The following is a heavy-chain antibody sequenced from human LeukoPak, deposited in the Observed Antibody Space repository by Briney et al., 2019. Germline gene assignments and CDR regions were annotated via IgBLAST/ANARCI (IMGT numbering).Heavy chain of an antibody. CDR1: GFTFSRRW. V-gene: IGHV3-7*03. CDR3: ARDFRGFAVPGVL. Sequence: GGSLRLSCAASGFTFSRRWMRWVRQAPGKGVEWVANIKEDASYKYCVYSVKGRFTISRDNANFLLYLQMNTLIAEHTAVYYCARDFRGFAVPGVLWGQGTLVTVSS. CDR2: IKEDASYK. J-gene: IGHJ4*02. D-gene: IGHD6-19*01.